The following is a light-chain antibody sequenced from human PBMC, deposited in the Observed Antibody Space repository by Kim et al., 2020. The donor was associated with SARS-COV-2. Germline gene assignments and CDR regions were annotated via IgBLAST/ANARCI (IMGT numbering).Light chain of an antibody. Sequence: QSALTQPASVSGSPGQSITISCTGTSSDVGGYNYVSWYQQYPGKAPKLMTYDVNKRPSGVSNRFSGSKSGNTASLTISGLQAEDEADYYCTSYTSSSTWVFGGGTQLTVL. CDR2: DVN. CDR1: SSDVGGYNY. CDR3: TSYTSSSTWV. V-gene: IGLV2-14*01. J-gene: IGLJ3*02.